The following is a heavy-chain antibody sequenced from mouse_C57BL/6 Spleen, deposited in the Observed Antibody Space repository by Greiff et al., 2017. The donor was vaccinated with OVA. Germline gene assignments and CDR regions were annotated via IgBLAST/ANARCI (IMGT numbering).Heavy chain of an antibody. CDR2: IDPETGGT. CDR3: TGGIGNYPFAY. Sequence: QVQLQQSGAELVRPGASVTLSCKASGYTFTDYEMHWVKQTPVHGLAWIGAIDPETGGTAYNQKFKGKAILTADKSSSTAYMELRSLTSEDSAVYYCTGGIGNYPFAYWGQGTVVAVAA. J-gene: IGHJ3*01. D-gene: IGHD2-1*01. CDR1: GYTFTDYE. V-gene: IGHV1-15*01.